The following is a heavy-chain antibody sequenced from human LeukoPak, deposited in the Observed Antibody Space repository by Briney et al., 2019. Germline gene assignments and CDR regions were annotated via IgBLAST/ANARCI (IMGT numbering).Heavy chain of an antibody. Sequence: GGSLRLSCAASGFTFSSYSMNWVRQAPGKGLEWVSSISSSSSYIYYADSVKGRFTISRDNAKNSLYLQMNSLRAEDTAVYYCASARSSGYDLSLDYWGQGTLVTVSS. CDR1: GFTFSSYS. D-gene: IGHD5-12*01. V-gene: IGHV3-21*01. J-gene: IGHJ4*02. CDR3: ASARSSGYDLSLDY. CDR2: ISSSSSYI.